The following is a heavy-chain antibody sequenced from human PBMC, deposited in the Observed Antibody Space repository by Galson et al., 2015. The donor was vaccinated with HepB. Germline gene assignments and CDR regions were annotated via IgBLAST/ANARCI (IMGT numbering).Heavy chain of an antibody. CDR1: GFTFDDYT. V-gene: IGHV3-43*01. CDR3: AKDLTNYYDSSGYYSGFDY. J-gene: IGHJ4*02. D-gene: IGHD3-22*01. CDR2: ISWDGGST. Sequence: SLRLSCAASGFTFDDYTMHWVRQAPGKGLEWVSLISWDGGSTYYADSVKGRFTISRDNSKNSLYLQMNSLRTEDTALYYCAKDLTNYYDSSGYYSGFDYWGQGTLVTVSS.